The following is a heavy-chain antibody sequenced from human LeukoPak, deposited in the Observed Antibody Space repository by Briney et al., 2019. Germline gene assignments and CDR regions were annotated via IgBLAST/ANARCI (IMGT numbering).Heavy chain of an antibody. V-gene: IGHV1-69*05. CDR2: IIPIFGTA. CDR1: GGTFSSYA. Sequence: ASVKVSCKVSGGTFSSYAISWVRQAPGQGLDWMGGIIPIFGTANYAQKFQGRVTITTDESTSTAYMELSSLRSEDTAVYYCASGLWTSYYYYYMDVWGKGTTVTVSS. J-gene: IGHJ6*03. D-gene: IGHD5-18*01. CDR3: ASGLWTSYYYYYMDV.